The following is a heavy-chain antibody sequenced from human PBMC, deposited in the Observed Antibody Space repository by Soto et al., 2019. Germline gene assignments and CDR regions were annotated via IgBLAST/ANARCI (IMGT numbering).Heavy chain of an antibody. D-gene: IGHD3-22*01. CDR1: GGTFSSYT. V-gene: IGHV1-69*04. Sequence: SVKVSCKASGGTFSSYTISWVRQAPGQGPEWMGRIIPILGIANYSQKFQGRVTITADKSTSTAYMELSSLRSEDTAVYYCARDHFGYLDAGRGYYYYMDVWGKGTTVTVSS. J-gene: IGHJ6*03. CDR2: IIPILGIA. CDR3: ARDHFGYLDAGRGYYYYMDV.